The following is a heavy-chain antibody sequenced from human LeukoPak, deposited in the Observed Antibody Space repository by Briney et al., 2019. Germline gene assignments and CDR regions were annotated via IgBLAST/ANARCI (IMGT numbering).Heavy chain of an antibody. CDR2: FSFFIST. Sequence: GGSLRLSCAASVFNFSSFGVNWVRQGPGKGREWVSGFSFFISTWSAESGKGRFTISRDNSKNTVYLQMNSLRDDNTAVYYCAKGTSSLNYDAFEIWGQGTLVTVSS. V-gene: IGHV3-23*01. CDR1: VFNFSSFG. CDR3: AKGTSSLNYDAFEI. D-gene: IGHD6-19*01. J-gene: IGHJ3*02.